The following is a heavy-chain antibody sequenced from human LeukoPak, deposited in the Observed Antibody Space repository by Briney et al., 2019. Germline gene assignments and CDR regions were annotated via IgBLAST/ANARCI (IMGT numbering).Heavy chain of an antibody. Sequence: SETLSLTCTVSGGSISSYYWSWIRQPAGKGLEWIGRIYTSGSTNYNPSLKSRVTMSVDTSKNQFSLKLSSVTAADTAVCYCARGWGSGLQPYYYYYMDVWGKGTTVTVSS. CDR3: ARGWGSGLQPYYYYYMDV. CDR2: IYTSGST. J-gene: IGHJ6*03. CDR1: GGSISSYY. V-gene: IGHV4-4*07. D-gene: IGHD4-11*01.